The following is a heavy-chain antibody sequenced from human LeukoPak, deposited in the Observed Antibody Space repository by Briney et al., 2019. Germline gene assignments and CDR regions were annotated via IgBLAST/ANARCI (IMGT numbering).Heavy chain of an antibody. J-gene: IGHJ4*02. CDR1: GFTFNSYT. V-gene: IGHV3-21*01. D-gene: IGHD6-13*01. CDR2: ISSTSTYI. Sequence: GGSLRLSCVASGFTFNSYTMNWVRQAPGKGLEWVSSISSTSTYIYYADSVKGRFTISRDNAKMSLYLQVNRLRAEDTAMYYCVRGGAPYSRSWYGDYWGQGTLVTVSS. CDR3: VRGGAPYSRSWYGDY.